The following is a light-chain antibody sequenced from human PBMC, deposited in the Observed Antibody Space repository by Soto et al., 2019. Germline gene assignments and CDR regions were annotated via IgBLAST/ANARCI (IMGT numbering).Light chain of an antibody. CDR1: QSVSSY. CDR3: QQRTKT. J-gene: IGKJ5*01. CDR2: DAS. V-gene: IGKV3-11*01. Sequence: EIVLTQSPATLSLSPGERATLSCRASQSVSSYLAWYQQKPGQAPRLLISDASNRATGIPARFSGSGSGTDFTLTISSLEPEDFAVYYCQQRTKTFGQGTRLEIK.